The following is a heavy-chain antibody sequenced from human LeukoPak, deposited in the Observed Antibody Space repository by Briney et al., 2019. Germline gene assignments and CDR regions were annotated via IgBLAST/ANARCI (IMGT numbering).Heavy chain of an antibody. CDR1: GGSFSGYY. V-gene: IGHV4-34*01. D-gene: IGHD4-17*01. CDR3: ARDHYDPNWFDP. J-gene: IGHJ5*02. Sequence: SETLSLTCAVYGGSFSGYYWSWIRQPPGKGLEWIGEINHSGSTNYNPSLKSRVTISVDTSKNQFSLKLSSVTAADTAVYYCARDHYDPNWFDPWGQGTLVTVSS. CDR2: INHSGST.